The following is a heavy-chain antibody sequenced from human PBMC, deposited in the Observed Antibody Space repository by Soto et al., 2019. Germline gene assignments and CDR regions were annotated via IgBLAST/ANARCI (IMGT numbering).Heavy chain of an antibody. CDR3: ARGGGTSIVVVVAAATGLDAFDI. D-gene: IGHD2-15*01. CDR1: GGSISSGGYY. Sequence: SETLSLTCTVSGGSISSGGYYWSWIRQHPGKGLEWIGYIYYSGSTYYNPSLKSRVTISVDTSKNQFSLKLSSVTAADTAVYYCARGGGTSIVVVVAAATGLDAFDIWGQGTMVTVSS. V-gene: IGHV4-31*03. J-gene: IGHJ3*02. CDR2: IYYSGST.